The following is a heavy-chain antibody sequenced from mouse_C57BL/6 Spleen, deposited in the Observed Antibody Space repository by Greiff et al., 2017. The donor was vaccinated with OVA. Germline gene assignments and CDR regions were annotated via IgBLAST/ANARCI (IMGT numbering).Heavy chain of an antibody. CDR1: GYTFTDYY. V-gene: IGHV1-76*01. CDR2: IYPGSGNT. D-gene: IGHD2-1*01. J-gene: IGHJ3*01. CDR3: ARGDYGNAWFAY. Sequence: QVHVKQSGAELVRPGASVKLSCKASGYTFTDYYINWVKQRPGQGLEWIARIYPGSGNTYYNEKFKGKATLTAEKSSSTAYMQLSSLTSEDSAVYFCARGDYGNAWFAYWGQGTLVTVSA.